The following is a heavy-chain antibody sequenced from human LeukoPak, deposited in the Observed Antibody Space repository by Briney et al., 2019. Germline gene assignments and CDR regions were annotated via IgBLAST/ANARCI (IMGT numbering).Heavy chain of an antibody. CDR2: ISGSGGST. J-gene: IGHJ4*02. V-gene: IGHV3-23*01. CDR1: GFTFSSYA. Sequence: PGGSLRLSCAASGFTFSSYAMSWVRQAPGKGLEWVSAISGSGGSTYYADSVKGRFTISRDNSKNTLYLQMNSLRAEDTAVYYCAKERGRWGYDILTGYYIFSGSDYWGQGTLVTVSS. D-gene: IGHD3-9*01. CDR3: AKERGRWGYDILTGYYIFSGSDY.